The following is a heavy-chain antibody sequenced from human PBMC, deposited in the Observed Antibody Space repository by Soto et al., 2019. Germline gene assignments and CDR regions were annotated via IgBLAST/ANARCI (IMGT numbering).Heavy chain of an antibody. CDR1: GGSFRGYY. J-gene: IGHJ3*01. Sequence: QVQLQRWGAGLLRPSETLSLTCAVYGGSFRGYYWTWLRQSPGRGLEWIGEINDSGSRNYNPSLKSRLTISVDTSRTQFSMNLTSVTAADAVVYYCARGRGFMSRNAVDLWGQGTRVIVSS. V-gene: IGHV4-34*01. CDR3: ARGRGFMSRNAVDL. CDR2: INDSGSR.